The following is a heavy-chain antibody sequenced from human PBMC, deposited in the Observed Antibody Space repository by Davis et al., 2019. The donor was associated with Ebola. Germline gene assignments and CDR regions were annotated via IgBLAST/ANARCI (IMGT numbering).Heavy chain of an antibody. Sequence: PGGSLRLSCAASGFTFSSYGMHWVRQAPGKGLEWVAVISYDGSNKYYADSVKGRFTISRDNSKNTLYLQMNSLRAEDTAVYYCAKDPKYSSSWYINYYYGMDVWGQGTTVTVSS. J-gene: IGHJ6*02. CDR3: AKDPKYSSSWYINYYYGMDV. CDR1: GFTFSSYG. CDR2: ISYDGSNK. D-gene: IGHD6-13*01. V-gene: IGHV3-30*18.